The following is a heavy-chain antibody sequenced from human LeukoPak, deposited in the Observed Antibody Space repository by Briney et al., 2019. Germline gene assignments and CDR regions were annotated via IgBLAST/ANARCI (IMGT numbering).Heavy chain of an antibody. CDR2: ISGSGGST. Sequence: GGSLRLSCAGSGFTFSICAMSWVRQAPGKGLELVSAISGSGGSTYYADSVKGRFTISRDNSKNTLYLQMNSLRAEDTAVYYCAKDRSVSCSCGSCYYSGGFDYWGQGTLVTVSS. J-gene: IGHJ4*02. D-gene: IGHD2-15*01. CDR1: GFTFSICA. CDR3: AKDRSVSCSCGSCYYSGGFDY. V-gene: IGHV3-23*01.